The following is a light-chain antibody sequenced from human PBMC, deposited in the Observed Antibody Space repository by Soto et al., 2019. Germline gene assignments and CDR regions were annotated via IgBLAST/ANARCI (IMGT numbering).Light chain of an antibody. CDR2: GAS. V-gene: IGKV3-15*01. CDR3: QQYNNWPVT. Sequence: EIVMTQSPATLSVSPGERVTFSCRASQSVTSSLAWYQHKPGQAPRLLISGASTGAAGIPARFSGSGSGTEFTLTINSLQSKDFAIYYCQQYNNWPVTFGGGTKVEIK. CDR1: QSVTSS. J-gene: IGKJ4*01.